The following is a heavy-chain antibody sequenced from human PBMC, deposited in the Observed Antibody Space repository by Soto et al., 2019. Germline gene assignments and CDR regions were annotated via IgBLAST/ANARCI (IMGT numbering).Heavy chain of an antibody. D-gene: IGHD6-13*01. CDR1: GDTNSSYT. CDR2: IIPILGIA. V-gene: IGHV1-69*02. J-gene: IGHJ6*02. CDR3: ARVKIGQQLETNYYYGMDV. Sequence: SVKVSCKASGDTNSSYTISWVRQTHKQGLEWMGRIIPILGIANYAQKFQGRVTITADKSTSTAYMELSSLRSEDTAVYYCARVKIGQQLETNYYYGMDVWGQGTTVTVSS.